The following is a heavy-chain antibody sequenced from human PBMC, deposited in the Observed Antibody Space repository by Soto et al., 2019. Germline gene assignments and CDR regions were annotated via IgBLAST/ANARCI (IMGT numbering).Heavy chain of an antibody. CDR2: IIPIFGTA. CDR1: LGTFSSYA. J-gene: IGHJ6*02. CDR3: ASRRDGYNFYYYGMDV. Sequence: GASVKVAFKASLGTFSSYAISWVREAPVQGLEWMVGIIPIFGTANYAQKFQGRVTITADESTSTAYMELSGLRSEDTAVYYCASRRDGYNFYYYGMDVWGQGTTVTVSS. D-gene: IGHD5-12*01. V-gene: IGHV1-69*13.